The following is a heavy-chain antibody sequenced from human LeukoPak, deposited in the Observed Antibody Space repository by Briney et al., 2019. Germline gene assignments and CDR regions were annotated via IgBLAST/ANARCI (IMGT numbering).Heavy chain of an antibody. V-gene: IGHV3-23*01. CDR3: AKDSSGSRTFDY. CDR2: ISGSGGGT. CDR1: GFTFSSYA. Sequence: GGSLRLSCAASGFTFSSYAMSWVRQAPGKGLEWVSAISGSGGGTYYADSVKGRFTISRGNSKNTLYLQMNSLRAEDTAVYYCAKDSSGSRTFDYWGQGTLVTVSS. D-gene: IGHD1-26*01. J-gene: IGHJ4*02.